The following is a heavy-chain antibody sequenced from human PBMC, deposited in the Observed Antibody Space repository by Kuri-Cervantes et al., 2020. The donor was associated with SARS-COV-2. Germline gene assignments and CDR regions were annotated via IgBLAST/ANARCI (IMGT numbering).Heavy chain of an antibody. Sequence: GESLKISCAASGFTFSDYYMSWIRQAPGKGLEWVSYISSSSSYTNYADSVRGRFTISRDNAKNSLYLQMNSLRAEDTAVYYCARVVAAAGTAVDPWGQGTLVTVSS. CDR2: ISSSSSYT. V-gene: IGHV3-11*06. CDR1: GFTFSDYY. J-gene: IGHJ5*02. CDR3: ARVVAAAGTAVDP. D-gene: IGHD6-13*01.